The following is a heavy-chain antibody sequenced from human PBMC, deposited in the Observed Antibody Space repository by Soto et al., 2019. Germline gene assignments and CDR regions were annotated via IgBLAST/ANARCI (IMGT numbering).Heavy chain of an antibody. J-gene: IGHJ4*03. CDR3: ARYVNPYYGPVSLYGYVDD. CDR1: GGTFISRY. CDR2: INPNNSNT. Sequence: ASFPVSFDTSGGTFISRYIIWGRQDPGRGFVWIGCINPNNSNTKYAQQFQGRVTMTRDTSITTVYVELSSLRSEDTAVYFCARYVNPYYGPVSLYGYVDDWGQGTLVTVSS. D-gene: IGHD3-10*01. V-gene: IGHV1-2*02.